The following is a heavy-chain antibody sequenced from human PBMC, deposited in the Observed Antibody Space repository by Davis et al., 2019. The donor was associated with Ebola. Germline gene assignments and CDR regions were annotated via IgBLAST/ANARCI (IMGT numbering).Heavy chain of an antibody. D-gene: IGHD2-2*01. CDR1: GYAFTSYD. Sequence: ASVKVSCKASGYAFTSYDINWVRQATGHGLEWMGWMNPNSGNTGYVEKFQGRVTMTRDTSTSTVYMELSSLRSEDTAVYYCARYGYAKGDAFDIWGQGTMVTVSS. CDR2: MNPNSGNT. V-gene: IGHV1-8*02. J-gene: IGHJ3*02. CDR3: ARYGYAKGDAFDI.